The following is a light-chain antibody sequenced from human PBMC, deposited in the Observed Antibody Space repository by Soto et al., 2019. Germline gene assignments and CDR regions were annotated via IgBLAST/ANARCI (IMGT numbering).Light chain of an antibody. CDR1: QSVSRHF. Sequence: EIVLTQSPGPLSLSPGDRATLSCRASQSVSRHFLAWYQQKPGQAPRLLIYGASIRATGIPDRFSGSGSGTDFTLTIRRLEPEDFAMYFCHQYGSSPRTFGQGTKVEIK. J-gene: IGKJ1*01. CDR2: GAS. V-gene: IGKV3-20*01. CDR3: HQYGSSPRT.